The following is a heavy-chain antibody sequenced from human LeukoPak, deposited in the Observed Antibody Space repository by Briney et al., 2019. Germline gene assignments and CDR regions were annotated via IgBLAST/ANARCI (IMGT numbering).Heavy chain of an antibody. Sequence: PSETLSLTCAVYGGSFSGDYWSWIRQPPGKGLGWIGQINHSGSTNYNPSLKSRVTISVDTSKNQFSLELSSVTAADTAVYYCVRSSTKQSYYFYMDVWGKGTTVTVSS. CDR2: INHSGST. CDR3: VRSSTKQSYYFYMDV. J-gene: IGHJ6*03. D-gene: IGHD2-2*01. V-gene: IGHV4-34*01. CDR1: GGSFSGDY.